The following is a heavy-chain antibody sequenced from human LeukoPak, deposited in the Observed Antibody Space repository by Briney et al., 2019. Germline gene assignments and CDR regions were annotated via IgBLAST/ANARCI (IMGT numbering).Heavy chain of an antibody. CDR3: AKRADYYGSGSYPT. J-gene: IGHJ5*02. CDR1: GFTFSSCG. D-gene: IGHD3-10*01. V-gene: IGHV3-30*02. CDR2: IRYDGSNK. Sequence: GGSLRLSCAASGFTFSSCGMHWVRQAPGKGLEWVAFIRYDGSNKYYADSVKGRFTISRDNSKNTLYLQMNSLRAEDTAVYYCAKRADYYGSGSYPTWGQGTLVTVSS.